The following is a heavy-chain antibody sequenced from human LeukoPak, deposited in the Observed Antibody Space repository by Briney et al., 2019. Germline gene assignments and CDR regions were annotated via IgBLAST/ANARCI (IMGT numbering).Heavy chain of an antibody. CDR3: ARTPTYCGGDCYYFDP. CDR1: GGSVSSSGYS. Sequence: SQTLSLTCAVSGGSVSSSGYSWSWIRQPPGKGLEWIGYIHHTGSTYYNPSLKSRVTISVDRSKNQFSLKLSSVTAADTAMYFCARTPTYCGGDCYYFDPWGQGTLVTVSS. D-gene: IGHD2-21*02. J-gene: IGHJ5*02. CDR2: IHHTGST. V-gene: IGHV4-30-2*01.